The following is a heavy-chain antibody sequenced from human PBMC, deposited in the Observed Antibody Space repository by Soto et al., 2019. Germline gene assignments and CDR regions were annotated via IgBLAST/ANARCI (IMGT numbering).Heavy chain of an antibody. J-gene: IGHJ6*03. Sequence: QVQLQESGPGLVKPSQTLSLTCTASGGFISSGDYYCDWIRQLPGKGLEWIGYIEHSGSSFYNPSLMGRVALALDTSKIYFSLKLNSVTAADTVVYYCARAVVPATVDFYYYYIDFWGKGTKVTAAS. CDR1: GGFISSGDYY. CDR3: ARAVVPATVDFYYYYIDF. CDR2: IEHSGSS. V-gene: IGHV4-31*03. D-gene: IGHD2-15*01.